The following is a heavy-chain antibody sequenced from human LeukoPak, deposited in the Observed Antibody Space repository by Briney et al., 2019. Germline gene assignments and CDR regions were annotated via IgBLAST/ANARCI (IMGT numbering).Heavy chain of an antibody. CDR1: GGSLSSYY. J-gene: IGHJ6*03. CDR2: IYTSGST. CDR3: ARLYSSSSSAKAPYYYYCYMDV. Sequence: SETLSLTCTVTGGSLSSYYRSWIRQPPGKGLEWIGYIYTSGSTNYNPSLKSRVTISVDTSKNQFSLKLSSVTAADTAVYYCARLYSSSSSAKAPYYYYCYMDVWGKGTTVTVSS. V-gene: IGHV4-4*09. D-gene: IGHD6-6*01.